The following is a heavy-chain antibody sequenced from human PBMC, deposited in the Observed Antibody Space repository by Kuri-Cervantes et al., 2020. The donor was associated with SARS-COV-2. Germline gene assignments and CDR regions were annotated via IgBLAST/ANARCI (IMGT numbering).Heavy chain of an antibody. V-gene: IGHV4-4*02. CDR2: IYHSGST. CDR3: ARWGVAYCGGDCYNYWYFDL. D-gene: IGHD2-21*02. CDR1: GGSISSSNW. Sequence: GSLRLSCAVSGGSISSSNWWSWVRQPPGKGLEWIGEIYHSGSTNYNPSLKSRVTISVDTSKNQFSLKLSSVTAADTAVYYCARWGVAYCGGDCYNYWYFDLWGRGTLVTVSS. J-gene: IGHJ2*01.